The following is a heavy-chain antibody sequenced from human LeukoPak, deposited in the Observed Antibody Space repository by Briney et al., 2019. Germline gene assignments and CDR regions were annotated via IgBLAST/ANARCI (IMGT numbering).Heavy chain of an antibody. CDR1: GFSFNTYA. D-gene: IGHD5-24*01. CDR3: VRDSGGDAYNDYFDS. CDR2: ISSNGDST. V-gene: IGHV3-64*01. J-gene: IGHJ4*02. Sequence: GGSLRLSCAASGFSFNTYAMHWARQAPGKGLQYVSAISSNGDSTYYANSVKGRFTISRDNSKKTLFLQMGSLRAEDMAVYYCVRDSGGDAYNDYFDSWGQGTLVTVSS.